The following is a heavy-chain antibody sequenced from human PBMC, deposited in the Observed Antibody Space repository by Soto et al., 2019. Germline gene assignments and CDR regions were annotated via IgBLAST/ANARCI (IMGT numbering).Heavy chain of an antibody. J-gene: IGHJ6*02. CDR2: ISPNSGDT. CDR3: ARDARGTRGFDEMDI. D-gene: IGHD3-9*01. Sequence: ASVKVSCKASGYIFTGYQIHWVRQAPGRGLEWMGWISPNSGDTEYAQNFQGRVTMTRDTSFNLVYMEMSGLMSEDTAVYYCARDARGTRGFDEMDIWGQGTTVTASS. V-gene: IGHV1-2*02. CDR1: GYIFTGYQ.